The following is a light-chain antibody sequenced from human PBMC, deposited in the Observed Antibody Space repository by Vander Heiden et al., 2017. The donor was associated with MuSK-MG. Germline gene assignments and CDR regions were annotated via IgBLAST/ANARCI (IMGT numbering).Light chain of an antibody. Sequence: QSALTQSRSVSGSPGQPVTIPCTGSSSDVGGYNYVSWYQQHPGTAPKLMIYDVTERPSGVPDRFSGSKSGNTASLTISGLQAEDEADYYCCSYAGSYTHVVFGGGTKLTVL. CDR3: CSYAGSYTHVV. J-gene: IGLJ2*01. V-gene: IGLV2-11*01. CDR1: SSDVGGYNY. CDR2: DVT.